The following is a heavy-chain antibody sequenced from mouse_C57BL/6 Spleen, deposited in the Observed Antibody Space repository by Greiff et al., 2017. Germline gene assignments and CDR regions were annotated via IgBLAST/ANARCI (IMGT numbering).Heavy chain of an antibody. CDR3: ARGASMDY. J-gene: IGHJ4*01. CDR1: GYTFTSYW. Sequence: QVQLQQPGAELVMPGASVKLSCKASGYTFTSYWMHWVKQRPGQGLEWIGEIGPSDSYTNYNQKFKGKSTLTVDKSSSTAYLQLSSLTSEDTAVYYCARGASMDYWGQGTSVTVSS. V-gene: IGHV1-69*01. CDR2: IGPSDSYT.